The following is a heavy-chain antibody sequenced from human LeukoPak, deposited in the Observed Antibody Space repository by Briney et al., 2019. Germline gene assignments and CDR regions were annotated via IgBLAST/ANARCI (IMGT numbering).Heavy chain of an antibody. CDR1: GGSISSYY. Sequence: SETLSLTCTVSGGSISSYYWSWIRQPAGKGLEWIGRIYTSGSTNYNPSLKSRVTMSVDTSKNQFSLKLSSVTAADTAVYYCARASADVSSGWYQSFDYWGQGTQVTVSS. CDR3: ARASADVSSGWYQSFDY. V-gene: IGHV4-4*07. J-gene: IGHJ4*02. D-gene: IGHD6-19*01. CDR2: IYTSGST.